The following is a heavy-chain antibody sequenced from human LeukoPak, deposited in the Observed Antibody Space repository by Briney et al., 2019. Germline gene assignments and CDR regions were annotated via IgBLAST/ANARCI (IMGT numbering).Heavy chain of an antibody. V-gene: IGHV3-30*02. D-gene: IGHD6-19*01. CDR1: GFPFSNYG. J-gene: IGHJ3*02. CDR3: ARVVAGGGAFDI. CDR2: IRYDGSNK. Sequence: GGSLRLSCAASGFPFSNYGMHWVRQAPGKGLEWVAFIRYDGSNKYYADSVKGRFTISRDHSKNTVYLQMNSLRAEDTAVYYCARVVAGGGAFDIWGQGTMVTVSS.